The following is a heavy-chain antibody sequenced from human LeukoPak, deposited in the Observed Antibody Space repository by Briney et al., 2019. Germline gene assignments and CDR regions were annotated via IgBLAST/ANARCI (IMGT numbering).Heavy chain of an antibody. CDR3: AREPTAMIL. Sequence: PGRSLRLSCAASGFTFDDYAMHWVRQAPGKGLEWVSGISWNSGSIGYADSVKGRFTISRDNAKNSLYLQMNSLRAEDTAVYYCAREPTAMILWGQGTLVTVSS. J-gene: IGHJ4*02. CDR2: ISWNSGSI. V-gene: IGHV3-9*01. D-gene: IGHD5-18*01. CDR1: GFTFDDYA.